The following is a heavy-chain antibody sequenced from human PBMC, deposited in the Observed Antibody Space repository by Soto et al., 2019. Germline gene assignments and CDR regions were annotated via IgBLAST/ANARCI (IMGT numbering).Heavy chain of an antibody. J-gene: IGHJ4*02. CDR1: GGPFNTFG. CDR3: ARTRQRRPVFYVDY. V-gene: IGHV1-69*01. CDR2: IIPKYGTT. Sequence: QVQLMQSGAEVTKPGSSVKVSCKASGGPFNTFGISWVRQAPGQGLGWMGGIIPKYGTTNYARRFQGRVTITADESRTTAYLELSSLRHDDTAIYYCARTRQRRPVFYVDYWGQGTPISVTS. D-gene: IGHD2-2*01.